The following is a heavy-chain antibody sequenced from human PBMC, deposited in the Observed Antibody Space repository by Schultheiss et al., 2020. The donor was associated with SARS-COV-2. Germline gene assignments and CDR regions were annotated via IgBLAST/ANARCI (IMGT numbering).Heavy chain of an antibody. V-gene: IGHV4-61*08. CDR2: IYYSGST. CDR3: ARAYCSSTSCSPLDY. CDR1: GGSISSGGYY. Sequence: SETLSLTCTVSGGSISSGGYYWSWIRQHPGKGLEWIGYIYYSGSTNYNPSLKSRVTISVDRSKNQFSLKLSSVTAADTAIYYCARAYCSSTSCSPLDYWGQGTLVTVSS. D-gene: IGHD2-2*01. J-gene: IGHJ4*02.